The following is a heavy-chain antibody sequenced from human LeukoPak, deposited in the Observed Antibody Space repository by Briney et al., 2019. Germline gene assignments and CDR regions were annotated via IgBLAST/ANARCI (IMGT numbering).Heavy chain of an antibody. D-gene: IGHD3-16*01. CDR3: ARDVAAPGGVYFDY. CDR2: IYSAGST. J-gene: IGHJ4*02. Sequence: GGSLRLSCTASGFTVSNTYMSWVRQAPGKGLEWVSLIYSAGSTYYADSVKGSFTISRDNSKNTLYLQMNSLRAEDTAVYYCARDVAAPGGVYFDYWGQGTLVTVSS. CDR1: GFTVSNTY. V-gene: IGHV3-66*01.